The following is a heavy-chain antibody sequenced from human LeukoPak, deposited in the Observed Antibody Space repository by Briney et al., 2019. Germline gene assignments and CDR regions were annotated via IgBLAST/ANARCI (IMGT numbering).Heavy chain of an antibody. J-gene: IGHJ6*02. CDR3: AGEAASFYALDV. CDR1: GFTFSDYN. V-gene: IGHV3-48*01. D-gene: IGHD6-13*01. CDR2: IRSGDGAI. Sequence: GGSLRLSCVASGFTFSDYNMIWVRQAPGKGLEWISYIRSGDGAIYYADCVKGRFTISRDNAEKSVYLQMSSLRAEDTALYYCAGEAASFYALDVWGQGTTVTVSS.